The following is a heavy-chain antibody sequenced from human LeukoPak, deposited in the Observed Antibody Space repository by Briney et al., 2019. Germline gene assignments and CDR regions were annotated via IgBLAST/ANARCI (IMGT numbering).Heavy chain of an antibody. CDR3: ATVYDSSGYYYVFDY. D-gene: IGHD3-22*01. Sequence: ASVKVSCKASGYTFTCYYMHWVRQAPGQGLEWMGWINPNSGGTNYAQKFQGRVTMTRDTSISTAYMELSRLRSEDTAVYYCATVYDSSGYYYVFDYWGQGTLVTVSS. CDR1: GYTFTCYY. J-gene: IGHJ4*02. V-gene: IGHV1-2*02. CDR2: INPNSGGT.